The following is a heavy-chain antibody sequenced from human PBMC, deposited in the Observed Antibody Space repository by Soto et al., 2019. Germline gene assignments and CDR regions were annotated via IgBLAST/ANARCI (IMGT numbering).Heavy chain of an antibody. CDR2: IWYDGSNK. D-gene: IGHD4-17*01. V-gene: IGHV3-33*01. Sequence: QVQLVESGGGVVQPGRSLRLSCAASGFTFSSYGMHWVRQAPGKGLEWVAVIWYDGSNKYYADSVKGRFTISRDNSKNTQYLQMNSLRAEDTAVYYCARAIGYGGNSVFDYWGQGTLVTVSS. CDR1: GFTFSSYG. CDR3: ARAIGYGGNSVFDY. J-gene: IGHJ4*02.